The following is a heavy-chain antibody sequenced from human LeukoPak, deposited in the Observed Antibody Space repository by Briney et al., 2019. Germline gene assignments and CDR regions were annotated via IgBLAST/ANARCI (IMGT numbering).Heavy chain of an antibody. Sequence: SETPSLTCAVYGGSFSGYYWSWIRQPPGKGLEWIGEINHSGSTNYNPSLKSRVTISVDTSKNQFSLKLSSVTAADTAVYYCARTPDYCSSTSCYAVDYWGQGTLVTVSS. V-gene: IGHV4-34*01. J-gene: IGHJ4*02. CDR2: INHSGST. D-gene: IGHD2-2*01. CDR3: ARTPDYCSSTSCYAVDY. CDR1: GGSFSGYY.